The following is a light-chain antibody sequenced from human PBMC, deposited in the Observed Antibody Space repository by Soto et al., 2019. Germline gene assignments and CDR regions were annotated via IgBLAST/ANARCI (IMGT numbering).Light chain of an antibody. CDR1: SGDVGSYNL. V-gene: IGLV2-14*02. CDR2: EGS. Sequence: QSVLTQPASVSGSPGQSITISCTGTSGDVGSYNLVSWYQQHPGKAPKLMIYEGSERPSGVSDRFSGSKSGNTASLTISGLQAEDEADYYCCSYTSSSTLVVFGGGTKLTVL. CDR3: CSYTSSSTLVV. J-gene: IGLJ2*01.